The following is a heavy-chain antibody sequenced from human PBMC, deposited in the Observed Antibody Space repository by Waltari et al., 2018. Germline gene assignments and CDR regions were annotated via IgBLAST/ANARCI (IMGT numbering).Heavy chain of an antibody. D-gene: IGHD4-17*01. CDR1: GGSFSGYY. J-gene: IGHJ4*02. CDR2: INHSGST. V-gene: IGHV4-34*01. CDR3: ARKDYGDYSDGDY. Sequence: QVQLQQWGAGLLKPSETLSLTCAVYGGSFSGYYWSWIRQPPGQGLEWIGEINHSGSTNYNPSRKSRVTISVDTAKNQFSLKLGSVTAADTAVYYCARKDYGDYSDGDYWGQGTLVTVSS.